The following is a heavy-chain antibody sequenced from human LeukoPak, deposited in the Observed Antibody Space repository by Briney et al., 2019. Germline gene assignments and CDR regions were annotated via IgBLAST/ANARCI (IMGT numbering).Heavy chain of an antibody. V-gene: IGHV1-18*01. Sequence: ASVKVSCKASGYTFTNHGINWVRQAPGQGLEWMGWISAYNGNTNYAQKVQGRVTMIADTSTSTAYMELRSLRSDDTAVYYCARVDGRYCSSTSCYAWDHWGQGTLVTVSS. CDR3: ARVDGRYCSSTSCYAWDH. D-gene: IGHD2-2*01. CDR1: GYTFTNHG. CDR2: ISAYNGNT. J-gene: IGHJ4*02.